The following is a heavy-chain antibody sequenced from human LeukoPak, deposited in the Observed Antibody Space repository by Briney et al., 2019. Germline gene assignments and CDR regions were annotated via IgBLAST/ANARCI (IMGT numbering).Heavy chain of an antibody. D-gene: IGHD6-13*01. CDR3: AKDGSDTIAAATYYYYGMDV. V-gene: IGHV3-23*01. Sequence: GGSLRLSCAASGFTFSSYAMSWVRQAPGKGLEWVSAISGSGGSTYYADSVKGRFTISRDNSKNTLYLQMNSLRAEDTALYFCAKDGSDTIAAATYYYYGMDVWGQGTTVTVSS. CDR1: GFTFSSYA. J-gene: IGHJ6*02. CDR2: ISGSGGST.